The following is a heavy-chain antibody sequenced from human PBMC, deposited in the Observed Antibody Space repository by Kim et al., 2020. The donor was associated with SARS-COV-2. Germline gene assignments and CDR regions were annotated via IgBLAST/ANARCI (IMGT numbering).Heavy chain of an antibody. D-gene: IGHD1-1*01. CDR1: GFTFSSYS. CDR3: ARGVRLEIYYYYYMDV. J-gene: IGHJ6*03. Sequence: GGSLRLSCAASGFTFSSYSMNWVRQAPGKGLEWVSSISSSSSYIYYADSVKGRFTISRDNAKNSLYLQMNSLRAEVTAVYYCARGVRLEIYYYYYMDVWGKGTTVTVSS. CDR2: ISSSSSYI. V-gene: IGHV3-21*01.